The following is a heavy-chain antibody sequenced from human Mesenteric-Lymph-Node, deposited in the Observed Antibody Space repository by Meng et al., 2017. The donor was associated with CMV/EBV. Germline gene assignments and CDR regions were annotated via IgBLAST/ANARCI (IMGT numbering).Heavy chain of an antibody. Sequence: ASGLTVSTNYMSWVRQAPGKGLEWVSVIYSGGSTYYADSVKGRFTISRDNSKNTLYLQMNSLRGEDTAEYYCARHQSSSSLGDWFDPWGQGTLVTVSS. CDR2: IYSGGST. J-gene: IGHJ5*02. CDR1: GLTVSTNY. CDR3: ARHQSSSSLGDWFDP. D-gene: IGHD6-6*01. V-gene: IGHV3-66*02.